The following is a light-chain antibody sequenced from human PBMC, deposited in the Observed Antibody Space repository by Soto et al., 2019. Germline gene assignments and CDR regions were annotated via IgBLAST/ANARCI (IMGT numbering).Light chain of an antibody. CDR1: QRVSSN. CDR3: QQYNKWPLT. J-gene: IGKJ4*01. Sequence: EIVMTQSPGTLSESPGERATLSCRASQRVSSNLAWYQQKPGQAPRLLIYDASTRATGIPARFSGSGSGTEFTLTISSLQPEDFAVYYCQQYNKWPLTFGGGTKVEIK. CDR2: DAS. V-gene: IGKV3-15*01.